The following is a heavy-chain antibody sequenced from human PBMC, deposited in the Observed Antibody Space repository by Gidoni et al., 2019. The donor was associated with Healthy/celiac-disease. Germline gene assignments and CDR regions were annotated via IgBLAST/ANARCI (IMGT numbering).Heavy chain of an antibody. J-gene: IGHJ6*03. V-gene: IGHV4-34*01. CDR1: GGSFRGYS. CDR2: INHSGST. Sequence: QVQLQPWGAGLLKPSETLSLTCAVYGGSFRGYSWSWIRTPPGKGLEWIGEINHSGSTNYNPSLKSRVTISVDTSKNQFSLKLSSVTAADTAVYYCARAPSSPRQYRNTAHWDYYYMDVWGKGTTVTVSS. D-gene: IGHD3-16*02. CDR3: ARAPSSPRQYRNTAHWDYYYMDV.